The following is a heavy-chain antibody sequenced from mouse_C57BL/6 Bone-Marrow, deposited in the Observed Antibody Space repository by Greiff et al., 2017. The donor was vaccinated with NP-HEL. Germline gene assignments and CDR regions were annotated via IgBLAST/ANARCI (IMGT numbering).Heavy chain of an antibody. CDR3: AREGLYGSSYYYYAMDY. V-gene: IGHV5-12*01. Sequence: EVKLVESGGGLVQPGGSLKLSCAASGFTFSDYYMYWVRQTPEKRLEWVAYISNGGGSTYYPDTVQGRFIISRDNAKNTLYLQMSRLKSEDTARYYCAREGLYGSSYYYYAMDYWGQGTSVTVSS. J-gene: IGHJ4*01. D-gene: IGHD1-1*01. CDR1: GFTFSDYY. CDR2: ISNGGGST.